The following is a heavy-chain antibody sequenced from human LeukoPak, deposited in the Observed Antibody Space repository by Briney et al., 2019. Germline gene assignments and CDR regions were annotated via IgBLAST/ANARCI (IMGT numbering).Heavy chain of an antibody. CDR1: GFTVSSNY. CDR2: IYDNGDA. V-gene: IGHV3-53*04. Sequence: GGSLRLSCAASGFTVSSNYMSWVRQAPGKGLEWVSVIYDNGDAYSADTVKGRFTISRHNSKNTLYLQMNSLRPEDTAVYYCAGGSRRDGYDYWGQGTLVTVSS. D-gene: IGHD5-24*01. J-gene: IGHJ4*02. CDR3: AGGSRRDGYDY.